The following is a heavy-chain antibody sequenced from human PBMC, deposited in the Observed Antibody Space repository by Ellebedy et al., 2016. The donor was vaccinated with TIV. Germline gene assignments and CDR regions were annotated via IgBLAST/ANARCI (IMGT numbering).Heavy chain of an antibody. D-gene: IGHD1-20*01. V-gene: IGHV1-46*01. J-gene: IGHJ6*02. CDR2: INPSGDRT. CDR1: GYPFTTYY. Sequence: ASVKVSCKASGYPFTTYYVHWVRQVPGQGLQWMGIINPSGDRTSYAQKFQGRLTVTRDTSTSTVYMELNGLRSEDTAVYFCARDLTGTTDYDGMDVWGQGTTVTVSS. CDR3: ARDLTGTTDYDGMDV.